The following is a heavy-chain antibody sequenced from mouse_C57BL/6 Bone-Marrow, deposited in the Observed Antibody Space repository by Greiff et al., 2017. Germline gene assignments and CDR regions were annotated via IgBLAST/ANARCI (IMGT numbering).Heavy chain of an antibody. Sequence: VQGVESGPELVKPGASVKISCKASGYAFSSSWMNWVKQRPGKGLEWIGRIYPGDGDTNYNGKFKGKATLTADKSSSTAYMQLSSLTSEDSAVYFCARLGFYYGSSPDVWGTGTTVTVSS. CDR2: IYPGDGDT. CDR3: ARLGFYYGSSPDV. CDR1: GYAFSSSW. V-gene: IGHV1-82*01. D-gene: IGHD1-1*01. J-gene: IGHJ1*03.